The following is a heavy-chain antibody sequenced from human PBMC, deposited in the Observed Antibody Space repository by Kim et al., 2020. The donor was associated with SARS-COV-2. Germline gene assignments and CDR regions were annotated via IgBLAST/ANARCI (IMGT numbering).Heavy chain of an antibody. D-gene: IGHD3-3*01. V-gene: IGHV4-4*02. Sequence: SETLSLTCAVSGGSISSSNLWSWVRQPPGKVLEWIGEIYHSGSTNYNPSLKSRVTISVDKSKNQFSLKLSSLTAADTAVYYCARGFVTDAMYDFWSGYYRYFDYWGQGALVTVSS. CDR2: IYHSGST. J-gene: IGHJ4*02. CDR3: ARGFVTDAMYDFWSGYYRYFDY. CDR1: GGSISSSNL.